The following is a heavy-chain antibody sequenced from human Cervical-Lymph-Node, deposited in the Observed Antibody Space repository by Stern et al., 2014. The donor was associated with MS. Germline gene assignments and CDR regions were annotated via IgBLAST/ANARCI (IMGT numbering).Heavy chain of an antibody. J-gene: IGHJ3*02. CDR2: IYYSGRT. CDR1: GGSISSSSYY. V-gene: IGHV4-39*01. D-gene: IGHD4-23*01. Sequence: QLQLQESGPGLVKPSETLSLTCTVSGGSISSSSYYWGWIRQPPGKGLEXIGSIYYSGRTYYNPSLKSRVTISVDTSKNQFSLKLTSVTAADTAVYYCARLDYGGNPNDAFDIWGQGTMVTVSS. CDR3: ARLDYGGNPNDAFDI.